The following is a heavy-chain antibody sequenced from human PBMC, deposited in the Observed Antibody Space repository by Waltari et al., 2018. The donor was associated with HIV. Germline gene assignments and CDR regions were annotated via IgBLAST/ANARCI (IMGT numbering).Heavy chain of an antibody. J-gene: IGHJ6*02. V-gene: IGHV3-7*01. CDR1: GFTFSSYW. CDR3: ARDNWNYPYYYYGMDV. Sequence: EVQLVESGGGLVQPGGSLRLYCAASGFTFSSYWMSWVRQAPGKGLEWVANIKQDGSEKYYVDSVKGRFTISRDNAKNSLYLQMNSLRAEDTAVYYCARDNWNYPYYYYGMDVWGQGTTVTVSS. CDR2: IKQDGSEK. D-gene: IGHD1-7*01.